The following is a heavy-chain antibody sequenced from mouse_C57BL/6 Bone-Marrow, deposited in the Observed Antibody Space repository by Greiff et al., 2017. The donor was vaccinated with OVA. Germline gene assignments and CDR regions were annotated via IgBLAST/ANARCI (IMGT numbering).Heavy chain of an antibody. V-gene: IGHV1-81*01. CDR2: IYPRSGNT. CDR3: AEGFAY. CDR1: GYTFTSYG. Sequence: QVQLQQSGAELARPGASVKLSCKASGYTFTSYGISWVKQRTGQGLEWIGEIYPRSGNTYYNEKFKGKATLTADKSSSTAYMELLSLTSEDSAVYICAEGFAYWGQGTLVTVSA. J-gene: IGHJ3*01.